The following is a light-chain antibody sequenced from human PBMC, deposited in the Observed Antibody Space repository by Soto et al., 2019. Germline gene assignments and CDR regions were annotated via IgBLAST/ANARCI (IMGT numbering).Light chain of an antibody. CDR3: QQYGSSPTT. CDR1: QSVTSNY. CDR2: GAS. Sequence: EMALTQSPGTLSLSPGESATLSWLARQSVTSNYLAGYQQKPGQAPRLLIFGASIRATGIPDRFSGSGSGTDFTLTISRLEPEDFAVYHCQQYGSSPTTFGQGTKVDIK. V-gene: IGKV3-20*01. J-gene: IGKJ1*01.